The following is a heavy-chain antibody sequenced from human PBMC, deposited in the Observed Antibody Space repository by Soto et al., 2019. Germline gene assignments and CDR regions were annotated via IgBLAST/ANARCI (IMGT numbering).Heavy chain of an antibody. J-gene: IGHJ4*02. CDR2: ISSSSSFR. Sequence: EVQLVESGGGLVKPGGSLRLSCAASGFTFTNDNMNWVRQAPGKGLEWVSSISSSSSFRNYADSVKGRFSISRDNDKNLVYLQMDCLRAEDMAVYYCARDPPLSVLVVVATDDFWGQGTLVTVSS. V-gene: IGHV3-21*02. CDR3: ARDPPLSVLVVVATDDF. CDR1: GFTFTNDN. D-gene: IGHD2-21*01.